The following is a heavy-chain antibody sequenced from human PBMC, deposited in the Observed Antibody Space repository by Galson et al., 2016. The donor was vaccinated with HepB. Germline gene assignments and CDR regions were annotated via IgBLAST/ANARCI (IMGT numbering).Heavy chain of an antibody. V-gene: IGHV4-59*08. CDR1: GASISSYY. Sequence: SETLSLTCTVSGASISSYYWSWIRQPPGKGLAWIAYMVDSGSTNYNPSLKSRVTISVDTSKNQLSLRLTSVTAADTAVYYCARLVGEEDYWGQGTLVTVSS. J-gene: IGHJ4*02. CDR3: ARLVGEEDY. CDR2: MVDSGST. D-gene: IGHD3-10*01.